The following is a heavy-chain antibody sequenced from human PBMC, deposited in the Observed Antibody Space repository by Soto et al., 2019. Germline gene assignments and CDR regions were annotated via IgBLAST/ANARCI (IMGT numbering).Heavy chain of an antibody. CDR2: IRQDGSVK. Sequence: GGSLRLSCAASGFILSNYWISWVRQAPGKGLEWVANIRQDGSVKYYVDSVKGRFTISRDNAKSSLYLQMNSLRAEDTALYYCARDSYGSGSHDSWGQGTLITVSS. CDR1: GFILSNYW. J-gene: IGHJ5*01. CDR3: ARDSYGSGSHDS. V-gene: IGHV3-7*03. D-gene: IGHD3-10*01.